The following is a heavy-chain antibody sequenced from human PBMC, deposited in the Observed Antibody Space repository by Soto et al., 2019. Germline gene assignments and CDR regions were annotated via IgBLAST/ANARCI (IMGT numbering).Heavy chain of an antibody. CDR2: IDYSGST. CDR1: GGSISTYNYY. Sequence: SETLSRTCDVSGGSISTYNYYWGWIRQPPGKVLEWIGSIDYSGSTYYNPSLKSRVTISVDASKSQFALKVSSGTAADTAVYYFARRRTSYGMDFWGHGATVT. J-gene: IGHJ6*02. CDR3: ARRRTSYGMDF. V-gene: IGHV4-39*01.